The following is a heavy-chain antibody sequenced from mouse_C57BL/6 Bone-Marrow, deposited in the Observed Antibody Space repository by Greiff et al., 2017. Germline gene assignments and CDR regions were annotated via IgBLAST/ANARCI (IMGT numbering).Heavy chain of an antibody. CDR2: IDPSDSYT. V-gene: IGHV1-59*01. D-gene: IGHD1-1*01. CDR1: GYTFTSYW. CDR3: ARGVGYGSSYGY. J-gene: IGHJ2*01. Sequence: VQLQQPGAELVRPGTSVKLSCKASGYTFTSYWMHWVKQRPGQGLEWIGVIDPSDSYTNYNQKFKGKATLTVDTSSSTAYMQLSSLTSEDSAVYDCARGVGYGSSYGYWGQGTTLTVSS.